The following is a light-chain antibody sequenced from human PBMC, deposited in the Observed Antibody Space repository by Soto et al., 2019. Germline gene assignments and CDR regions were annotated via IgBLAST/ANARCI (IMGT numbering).Light chain of an antibody. Sequence: TVLTQSPGTLSLSPGERATLSCRASQSVSSSSLAWYQQRPGQAPRLLIYGTSSRATGIPDRFSGSGSGTDFTLTISRLEPEDFAVYFCQRYGSSPLITFGQRTRLEIK. CDR3: QRYGSSPLIT. V-gene: IGKV3-20*01. CDR2: GTS. CDR1: QSVSSSS. J-gene: IGKJ5*01.